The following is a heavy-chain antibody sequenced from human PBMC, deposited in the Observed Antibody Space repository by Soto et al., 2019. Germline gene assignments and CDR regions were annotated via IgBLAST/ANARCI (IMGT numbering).Heavy chain of an antibody. Sequence: GGSLRLSCAASAFTFSKAWMSWVRQAPGKGLEWVGRIKSRSDGGTTDYAAPVKGRFTISRDDSKNTLYLQMNSLKTEDTAVYYCTPPQMSGSYYTDYWGQGTLVTVSS. D-gene: IGHD1-26*01. CDR2: IKSRSDGGTT. CDR1: AFTFSKAW. J-gene: IGHJ4*02. CDR3: TPPQMSGSYYTDY. V-gene: IGHV3-15*01.